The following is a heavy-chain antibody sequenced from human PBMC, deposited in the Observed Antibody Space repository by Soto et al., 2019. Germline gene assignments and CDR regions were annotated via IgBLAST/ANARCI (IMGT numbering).Heavy chain of an antibody. J-gene: IGHJ4*02. Sequence: GGSLRLSCAASGFTFSSYAMHWVRQAPGKGLEYVSAISSNGGSTYYANSVKGRFTISRANSKNTLYLQMGSLRAEDMAVYYCARARSGSGDLFDYWGQGTLVTVSS. D-gene: IGHD7-27*01. CDR2: ISSNGGST. V-gene: IGHV3-64*01. CDR1: GFTFSSYA. CDR3: ARARSGSGDLFDY.